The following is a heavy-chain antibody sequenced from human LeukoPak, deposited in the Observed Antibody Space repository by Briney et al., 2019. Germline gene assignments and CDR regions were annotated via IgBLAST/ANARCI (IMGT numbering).Heavy chain of an antibody. D-gene: IGHD3-10*01. V-gene: IGHV3-7*01. J-gene: IGHJ4*02. CDR1: GFTFSSYW. Sequence: GGSLRLSCAASGFTFSSYWMSWVRQAPGKGLEWVANIKQDGSEKYYVDSVKGRFTISRDNAKNSLYLQMNSLRAEDTAVYYCARGITMVRGVRPFDYWGQGTLVTVSS. CDR3: ARGITMVRGVRPFDY. CDR2: IKQDGSEK.